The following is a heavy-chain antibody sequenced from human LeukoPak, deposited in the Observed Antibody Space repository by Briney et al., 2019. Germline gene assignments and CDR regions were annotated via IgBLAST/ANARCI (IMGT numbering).Heavy chain of an antibody. J-gene: IGHJ6*03. CDR2: ISYDGSNK. V-gene: IGHV3-30-3*01. Sequence: GGSLRLSCAASGVTVSSIYMSWVRQAPGKGLEWVAVISYDGSNKYYADSVKGRFTISRDNSKNTLYLQMNSLRAEDTAVYYCAREPSKPRDPGIAPARYMDVWGKGTTVTVSS. CDR1: GVTVSSIY. D-gene: IGHD6-25*01. CDR3: AREPSKPRDPGIAPARYMDV.